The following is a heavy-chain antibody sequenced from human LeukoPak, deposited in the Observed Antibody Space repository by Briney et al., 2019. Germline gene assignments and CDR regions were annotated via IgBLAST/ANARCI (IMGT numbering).Heavy chain of an antibody. D-gene: IGHD1-26*01. CDR3: ARSLLYSGSSFDY. CDR1: GGSISSGDYY. CDR2: IYYSGST. V-gene: IGHV4-30-4*01. J-gene: IGHJ4*02. Sequence: SQTLSLTCTVSGGSISSGDYYWSWIRQPPGKGLEWIGYIYYSGSTYYNPSLKSRVTISVDTSKNQFSLKLSSVTAADTAVYYCARSLLYSGSSFDYWGQGTLVTVSS.